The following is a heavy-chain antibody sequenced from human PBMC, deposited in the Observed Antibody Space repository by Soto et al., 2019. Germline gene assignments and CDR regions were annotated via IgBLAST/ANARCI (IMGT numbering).Heavy chain of an antibody. D-gene: IGHD3-10*01. CDR2: ISGSGGST. J-gene: IGHJ4*02. CDR1: GFTFSSYA. CDR3: AKDKKVYYYGSGSGFHFDY. Sequence: EVQLLESGGGLVQPGGSLRLFCAASGFTFSSYAMSWVRQAPGKGLEWVSAISGSGGSTYYADSVKGRFTISRDNSKNTLYLQMNSLRAEDTAVYYCAKDKKVYYYGSGSGFHFDYWGQGTLVTVSS. V-gene: IGHV3-23*01.